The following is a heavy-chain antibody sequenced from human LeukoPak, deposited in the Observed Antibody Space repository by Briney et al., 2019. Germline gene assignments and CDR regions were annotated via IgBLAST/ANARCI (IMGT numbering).Heavy chain of an antibody. CDR1: GYTFTDYH. D-gene: IGHD2-8*01. J-gene: IGHJ4*02. Sequence: ASVKVSCKVSGYTFTDYHMHWVQQAPGKGLEWMGLVDPEDGETICAEKFQGRVTITADTSTDTAYMELSSLRSEDTAVYYCATLQGYCTNGVCFQREFDYWGQGTLVTVSS. CDR3: ATLQGYCTNGVCFQREFDY. CDR2: VDPEDGET. V-gene: IGHV1-69-2*01.